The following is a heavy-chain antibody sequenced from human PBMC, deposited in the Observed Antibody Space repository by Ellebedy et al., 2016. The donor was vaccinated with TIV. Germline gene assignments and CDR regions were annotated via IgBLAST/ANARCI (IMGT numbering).Heavy chain of an antibody. V-gene: IGHV1-2*02. Sequence: ASVKVSCKASGYTFIGYYIYWLRQVPGQGLEWMGWIDPNSGGINLERKFQGRVTMTRDTSISTAYIELSTLTADDTAVYFCARDKLETSTGYYYNWLDPWGQGTLVTVSS. D-gene: IGHD3-22*01. CDR3: ARDKLETSTGYYYNWLDP. CDR2: IDPNSGGI. J-gene: IGHJ5*02. CDR1: GYTFIGYY.